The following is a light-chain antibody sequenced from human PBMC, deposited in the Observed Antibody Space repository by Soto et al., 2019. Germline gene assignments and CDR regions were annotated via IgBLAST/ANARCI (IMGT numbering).Light chain of an antibody. CDR3: QHYGYSQWT. CDR2: GAS. V-gene: IGKV3-20*01. J-gene: IGKJ1*01. CDR1: QSVSSN. Sequence: EIVCTQSPGTLCLSQGERATLSCSASQSVSSNLAWYQQKPGQAPRLLIYGASTRATGIPDRFSGSGSGTDFTLTISRLEPEDSAVYFCQHYGYSQWTFGQGTKVDIK.